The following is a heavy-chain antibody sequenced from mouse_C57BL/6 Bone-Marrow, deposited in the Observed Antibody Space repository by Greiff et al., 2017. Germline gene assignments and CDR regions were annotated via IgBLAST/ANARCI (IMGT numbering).Heavy chain of an antibody. V-gene: IGHV2-6-1*01. D-gene: IGHD2-4*01. J-gene: IGHJ4*01. CDR3: ARHDYDGYYYAMDY. CDR2: IWSDGST. CDR1: GFSLTSYG. Sequence: VQRVESGPGLVAPSQSLSITCTVSGFSLTSYGVHWVRQPPGKGLEWLVVIWSDGSTTYNSALKSRLSISKDNSKSQVFLKMNSLQTDDTAMYYCARHDYDGYYYAMDYWGQGTSVTVSS.